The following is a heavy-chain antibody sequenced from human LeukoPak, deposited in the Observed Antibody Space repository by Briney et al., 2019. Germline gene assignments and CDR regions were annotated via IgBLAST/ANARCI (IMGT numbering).Heavy chain of an antibody. Sequence: GASAKVSCKASGYTFTSYYMHWVRQAPGQGLEWMGIINPSGGSTSYAQKFQGRVTMTRDTSTSTVYMELSSLRSEDTAVYYCARYCSGGSCYSTDAFDIWGQGTMVTVSS. V-gene: IGHV1-46*01. CDR2: INPSGGST. J-gene: IGHJ3*02. CDR3: ARYCSGGSCYSTDAFDI. D-gene: IGHD2-15*01. CDR1: GYTFTSYY.